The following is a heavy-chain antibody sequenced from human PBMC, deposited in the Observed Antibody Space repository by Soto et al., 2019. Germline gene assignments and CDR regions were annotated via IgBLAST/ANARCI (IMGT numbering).Heavy chain of an antibody. CDR1: GFSFSGYW. CDR2: INGDGSST. V-gene: IGHV3-74*01. CDR3: ARGGAYIYGPQYD. Sequence: EVQLVESGGGLVQPGGSLRLSCETSGFSFSGYWIHWVRQAPGKGLVWVSHINGDGSSTNYADSVKGRFTISRDYAKNTLYLQMNSLRVEDTAVYYCARGGAYIYGPQYDWGQGTRVTVSS. J-gene: IGHJ4*02. D-gene: IGHD5-18*01.